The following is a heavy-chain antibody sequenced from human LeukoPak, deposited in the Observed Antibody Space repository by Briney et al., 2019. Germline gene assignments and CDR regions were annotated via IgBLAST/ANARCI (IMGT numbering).Heavy chain of an antibody. CDR2: ISYDGSNK. Sequence: GGSLRLSCAASGFTFSSYAMHWVRQAPGKGLEWVAVISYDGSNKYYADSVKGRFTISRDNSKNTMYLQMNSLRAEDPSVYYCARVPAVAGQWGQGTLVTVSS. J-gene: IGHJ4*02. CDR3: ARVPAVAGQ. D-gene: IGHD6-19*01. CDR1: GFTFSSYA. V-gene: IGHV3-30*04.